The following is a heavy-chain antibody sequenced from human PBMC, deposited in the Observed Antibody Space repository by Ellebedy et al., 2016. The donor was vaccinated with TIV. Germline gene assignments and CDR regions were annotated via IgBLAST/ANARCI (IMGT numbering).Heavy chain of an antibody. CDR3: ARRRSNYDFDY. D-gene: IGHD4-11*01. V-gene: IGHV4-59*08. CDR2: IYYSGST. Sequence: MPGGSLRLSCTVSGGSISSYYWSWIRQPPGKGLEWIGYIYYSGSTNYNPSLKSRVTISVDTSKNQFSLKLSSVTAADTAVYYCARRRSNYDFDYWGQGTLVTVSS. CDR1: GGSISSYY. J-gene: IGHJ4*02.